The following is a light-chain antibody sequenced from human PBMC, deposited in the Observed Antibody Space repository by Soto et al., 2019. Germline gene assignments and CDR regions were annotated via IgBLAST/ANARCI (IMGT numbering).Light chain of an antibody. V-gene: IGLV2-14*01. CDR3: SSYTTSNARQIV. CDR1: SSDVGGYTY. J-gene: IGLJ1*01. CDR2: DVS. Sequence: QSVLTEPASVSGAPGQAITISCTGTSSDVGGYTYVSWYQQHPGKAPKFIIYDVSNRPSGVSNRFSGSKSGNTASLTISGLQAEDEADYYSSSYTTSNARQIVFGTGTKVTV.